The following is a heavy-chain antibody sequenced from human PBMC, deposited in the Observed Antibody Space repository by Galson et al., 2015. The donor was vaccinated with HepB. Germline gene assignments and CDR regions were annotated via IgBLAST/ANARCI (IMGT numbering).Heavy chain of an antibody. CDR2: INPRGGST. J-gene: IGHJ4*02. D-gene: IGHD3-9*01. Sequence: SVKVSCKASGYTFTNYYMHWVRQAPGQGLEWMGLINPRGGSTSYAQKFQGGVTMTRDTSTSTVYMELSGLRSEATAVYYCARVGIVPGYYLSFDYWGQGTLVAVSS. V-gene: IGHV1-46*01. CDR3: ARVGIVPGYYLSFDY. CDR1: GYTFTNYY.